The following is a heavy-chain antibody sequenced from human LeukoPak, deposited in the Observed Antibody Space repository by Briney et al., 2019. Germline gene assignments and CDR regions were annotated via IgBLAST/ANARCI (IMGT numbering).Heavy chain of an antibody. CDR1: GYTFTSYG. D-gene: IGHD1-26*01. CDR3: ARSSGSYCDGEGHSFDY. CDR2: ISAYNGNT. Sequence: GASVKVSCKASGYTFTSYGISWVRQAPGQGLEWMGWISAYNGNTNYAQKLQGRVTMTTDTSTSTAYMELRSLRSDDTAVYYCARSSGSYCDGEGHSFDYWGQGTLVTVSS. V-gene: IGHV1-18*01. J-gene: IGHJ4*02.